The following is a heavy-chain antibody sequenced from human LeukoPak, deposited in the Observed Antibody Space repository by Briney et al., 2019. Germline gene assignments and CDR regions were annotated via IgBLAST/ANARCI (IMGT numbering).Heavy chain of an antibody. D-gene: IGHD5-18*01. CDR3: ARQPYSYGPYYFDY. CDR1: GFTFSDYY. Sequence: GGSLRLSCAASGFTFSDYYMSWIRQAPGKGLEWVSYISSSGSNIYYADSVKGRFTISRDNAKNSLYLQMNSLRAEDTAVYYCARQPYSYGPYYFDYWGQGTLVTVSS. V-gene: IGHV3-11*01. J-gene: IGHJ4*02. CDR2: ISSSGSNI.